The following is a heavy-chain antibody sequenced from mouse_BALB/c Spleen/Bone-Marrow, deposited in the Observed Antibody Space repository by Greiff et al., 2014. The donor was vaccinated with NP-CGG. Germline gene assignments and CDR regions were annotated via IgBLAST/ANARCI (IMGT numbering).Heavy chain of an antibody. V-gene: IGHV14-3*02. J-gene: IGHJ3*01. CDR2: IDPTNGNT. CDR3: ARCYRCGGEFAY. CDR1: GFNIKDTY. D-gene: IGHD2-14*01. Sequence: VQLQQSGAELVKPGASVKLSCTASGFNIKDTYMHWVKQRPEQGLEWIGRIDPTNGNTKYDPKFQGKATITVDTSSNTAYLQLSSLTSEDTAVYYCARCYRCGGEFAYWGQGTLVTVSA.